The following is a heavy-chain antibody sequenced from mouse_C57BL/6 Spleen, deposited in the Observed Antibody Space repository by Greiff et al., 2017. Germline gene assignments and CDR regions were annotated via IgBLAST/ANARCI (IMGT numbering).Heavy chain of an antibody. CDR1: GFTFSDYG. D-gene: IGHD2-4*01. V-gene: IGHV5-17*01. Sequence: EVNVVESGGGLVKPGGSLKLSCAASGFTFSDYGMHWVRQAPEKGLEWVAYISSGSSTIYYADTVKGRFTISSDNAKNTLFLQMTSLRSEDTAMYYCARRYDYDVRAMDYWGQGTSVTVSS. J-gene: IGHJ4*01. CDR2: ISSGSSTI. CDR3: ARRYDYDVRAMDY.